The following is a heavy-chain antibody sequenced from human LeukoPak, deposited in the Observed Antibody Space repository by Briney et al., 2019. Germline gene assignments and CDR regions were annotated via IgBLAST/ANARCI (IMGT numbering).Heavy chain of an antibody. J-gene: IGHJ4*02. V-gene: IGHV4-59*01. Sequence: SETLSLTCTVSGRSISSYYWSWIRQPPGKGLEWIGYIYYSGSTNYNPSLKSRVTISVDTSKSQFSLKLSSVTAADTAVYYCAREDRYGSGSFDYWGQGTLVTVSS. CDR1: GRSISSYY. CDR3: AREDRYGSGSFDY. D-gene: IGHD3-10*01. CDR2: IYYSGST.